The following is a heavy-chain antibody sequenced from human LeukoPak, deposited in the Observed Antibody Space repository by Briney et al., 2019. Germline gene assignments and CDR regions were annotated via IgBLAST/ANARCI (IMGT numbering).Heavy chain of an antibody. Sequence: SETLSLTCTVSGGSISNYYWTWIRQPPGKGLEWIRYIYYSGSTNYNPSLTSRVTISVDTSKNQFSLELSSVAAADTAMYYCASASDRLQPPDYWGQGTLVTVSS. CDR2: IYYSGST. D-gene: IGHD4-11*01. J-gene: IGHJ4*02. V-gene: IGHV4-59*12. CDR3: ASASDRLQPPDY. CDR1: GGSISNYY.